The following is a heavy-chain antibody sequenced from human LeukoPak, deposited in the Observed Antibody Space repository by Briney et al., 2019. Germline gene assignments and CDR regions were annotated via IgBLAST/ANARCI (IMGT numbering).Heavy chain of an antibody. J-gene: IGHJ4*02. Sequence: GGSLRLSCAASGFTFNNYAMGWVRQPPGKRLEWVSGITGNGRSTYYADSVKGRFTISRDNAKNTLYLQMNSLRAEDTAVYYCARGLYDFWSGYPFDYWGQGTLVTVSS. V-gene: IGHV3-23*01. CDR2: ITGNGRST. CDR3: ARGLYDFWSGYPFDY. CDR1: GFTFNNYA. D-gene: IGHD3-3*01.